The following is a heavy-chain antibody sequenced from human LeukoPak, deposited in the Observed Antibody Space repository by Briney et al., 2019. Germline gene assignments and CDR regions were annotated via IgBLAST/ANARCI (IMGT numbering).Heavy chain of an antibody. Sequence: GGSLRLSCAASGFTFSSYGMHWVRQAPGKGLEWVAVISYDGSNKYNADSVKGRFTISRDNSKNTLYLQMNSLRAEDTAVYYCAKIGGVTAIHGHYWGQGTLVTVSS. CDR2: ISYDGSNK. J-gene: IGHJ4*02. CDR1: GFTFSSYG. V-gene: IGHV3-30*18. D-gene: IGHD2-21*02. CDR3: AKIGGVTAIHGHY.